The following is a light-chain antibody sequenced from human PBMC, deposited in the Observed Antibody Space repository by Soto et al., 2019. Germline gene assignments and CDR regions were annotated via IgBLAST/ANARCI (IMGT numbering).Light chain of an antibody. J-gene: IGKJ4*01. CDR2: DIF. CDR1: QSVGSD. CDR3: QQYDSWPLT. V-gene: IGKV3D-15*01. Sequence: IVMTPYPATLSVSPGERATLSRWASQSVGSDLEWYQHKPGQAPRLVLYDIFTRATGIPTRDNGSGSGTELTLTISSLHSEDCGVYYCQQYDSWPLTFGGGTKVDI.